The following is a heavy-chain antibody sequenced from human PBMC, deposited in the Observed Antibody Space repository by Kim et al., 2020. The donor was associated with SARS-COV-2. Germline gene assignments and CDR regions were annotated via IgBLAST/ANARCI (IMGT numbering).Heavy chain of an antibody. V-gene: IGHV3-23*01. CDR2: ISGSGGST. J-gene: IGHJ6*02. Sequence: GGSLRLSCAASGFTFSSYAMSWVRQAPGKGLEWVSAISGSGGSTYYADSVKGRFTISRDNSKNTLYLQMNSLRAEDTAVYYCAKDPRVFPYCSGGSCYSGNYYGMDVWGQGTTVTVSS. CDR1: GFTFSSYA. D-gene: IGHD2-15*01. CDR3: AKDPRVFPYCSGGSCYSGNYYGMDV.